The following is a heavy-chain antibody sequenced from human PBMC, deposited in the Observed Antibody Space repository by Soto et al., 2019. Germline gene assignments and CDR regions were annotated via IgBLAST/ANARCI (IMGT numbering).Heavy chain of an antibody. CDR1: GFTFSSYA. D-gene: IGHD1-26*01. V-gene: IGHV3-64D*06. CDR3: VKGGMATTQVFLVGTYAFDI. J-gene: IGHJ3*02. Sequence: PGGSLRLSCSASGFTFSSYAMHWVRQAPGKGLEYVSAISSNGGSTYYADSVKGRFTISRDNSKNTLYLQMSSLRAEDTAVYYCVKGGMATTQVFLVGTYAFDIWGQGTMVTVSS. CDR2: ISSNGGST.